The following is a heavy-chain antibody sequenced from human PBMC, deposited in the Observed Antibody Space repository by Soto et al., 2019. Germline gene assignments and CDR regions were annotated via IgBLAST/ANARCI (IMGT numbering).Heavy chain of an antibody. CDR1: GYTFTSYG. CDR2: ISAYNGNT. Sequence: ASVKVSYKASGYTFTSYGISWVRQAPGQGLEWMGWISAYNGNTNYAQKLQGRVTMTTDTSTSTAYMELRSLRSDDTAVYYCARDRGGLGAYYYYGMDVWGQGTTVTVSS. V-gene: IGHV1-18*01. J-gene: IGHJ6*02. CDR3: ARDRGGLGAYYYYGMDV. D-gene: IGHD3-16*01.